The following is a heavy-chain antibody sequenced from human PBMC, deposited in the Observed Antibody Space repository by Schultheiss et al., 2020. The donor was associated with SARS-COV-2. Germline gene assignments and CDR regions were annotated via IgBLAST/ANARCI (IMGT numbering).Heavy chain of an antibody. D-gene: IGHD6-6*01. V-gene: IGHV4-34*01. CDR2: INHSGST. CDR1: GGSFSGYY. CDR3: ARDRPGGVALDAFDI. Sequence: SETLSLTCAVYGGSFSGYYWSWIRQPPGKGLEWIGEINHSGSTNYNPSLKSRVTISVDTSKNQFSLKLSSVTAADTAVYYCARDRPGGVALDAFDIWGQGTMVTVSS. J-gene: IGHJ3*02.